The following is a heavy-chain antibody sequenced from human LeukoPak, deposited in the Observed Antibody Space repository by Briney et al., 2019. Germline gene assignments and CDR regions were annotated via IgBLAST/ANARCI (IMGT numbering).Heavy chain of an antibody. V-gene: IGHV4-39*01. CDR3: ARLWKYSSRLIDY. Sequence: SETLSLTCTVSGGSINSYYWGWIRQPPGKGLEWIGSIYYSGSTYYNPSLKSRVTISVDTSKNQFSLKLSSVTAADTAVYYCARLWKYSSRLIDYWGQGTLVTVSS. CDR1: GGSINSYY. D-gene: IGHD6-13*01. CDR2: IYYSGST. J-gene: IGHJ4*02.